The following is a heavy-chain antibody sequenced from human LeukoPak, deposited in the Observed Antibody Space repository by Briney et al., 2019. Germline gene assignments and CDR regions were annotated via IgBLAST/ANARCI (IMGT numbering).Heavy chain of an antibody. V-gene: IGHV3-7*05. CDR3: AREGREGYNYPALDF. CDR2: MKHDGIEK. Sequence: PGGSLRLSCAASGFTFGSYWMTWVRQAPGKGLEWVANMKHDGIEKYYVDSVKGRYTISRDNTKNSLYLQMNSLRAEDTAVYFCAREGREGYNYPALDFWGQGILVTVSS. D-gene: IGHD5-24*01. CDR1: GFTFGSYW. J-gene: IGHJ4*02.